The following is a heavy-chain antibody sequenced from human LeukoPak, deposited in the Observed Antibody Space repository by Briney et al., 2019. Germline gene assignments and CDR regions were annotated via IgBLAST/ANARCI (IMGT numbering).Heavy chain of an antibody. CDR2: IYYSGST. CDR3: AGSWLRSPLFDY. V-gene: IGHV4-39*01. Sequence: SETLSLTCTVSGGSISSSSYYWGWIRQPPGKGLEWIGSIYYSGSTYYNPSLKSRVTISVDTSKNQFSLKLDSVTAADTAVYYCAGSWLRSPLFDYWGQGTLVTVSS. J-gene: IGHJ4*02. D-gene: IGHD5-12*01. CDR1: GGSISSSSYY.